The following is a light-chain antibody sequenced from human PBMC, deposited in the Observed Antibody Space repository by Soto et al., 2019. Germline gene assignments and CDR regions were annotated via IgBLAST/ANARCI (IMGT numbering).Light chain of an antibody. J-gene: IGLJ2*01. CDR1: SGSIASNY. CDR2: EDN. CDR3: QSYDSSIYVV. V-gene: IGLV6-57*01. Sequence: NFMLTQPHSVSESPGKTVTISCTRSSGSIASNYVQWYQLRPGSSPTTVIYEDNQRPSGVPDRFSGSIHRSSNSASLTISGLRTEDEADYFCQSYDSSIYVVFGGGTKLTVL.